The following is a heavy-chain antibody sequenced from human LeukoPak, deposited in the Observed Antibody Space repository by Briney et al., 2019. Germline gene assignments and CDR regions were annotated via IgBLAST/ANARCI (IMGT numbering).Heavy chain of an antibody. V-gene: IGHV1-69*02. J-gene: IGHJ4*02. CDR1: GYTFTGYY. CDR2: IIPILGIA. D-gene: IGHD1-26*01. Sequence: ASVKVSCKASGYTFTGYYMHWVRQAPGQGLEWMGRIIPILGIANYAQKFQGRVTITADKSTSTAYMELSSLRSEDTAVYYCARRDSGSYGWGQGTLVTVSS. CDR3: ARRDSGSYG.